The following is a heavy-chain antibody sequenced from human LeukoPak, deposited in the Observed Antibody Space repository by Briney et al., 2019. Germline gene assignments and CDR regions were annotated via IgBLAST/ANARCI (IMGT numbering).Heavy chain of an antibody. D-gene: IGHD3-10*01. CDR2: IYYSGST. J-gene: IGHJ4*02. CDR1: GGSISSGGYY. Sequence: SETLSLTCTVSGGSISSGGYYWSWIRQHPGKGLEWIGYIYYSGSTYYNPSLKSRVTISVDTSKNQFSLKLSSVTAADTAVYYCARHYGSGTHPLDYWGQGTLVTVSS. V-gene: IGHV4-31*03. CDR3: ARHYGSGTHPLDY.